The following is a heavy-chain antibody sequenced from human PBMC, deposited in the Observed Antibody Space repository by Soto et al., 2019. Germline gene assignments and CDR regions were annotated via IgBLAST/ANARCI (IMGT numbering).Heavy chain of an antibody. CDR2: ISAYSGNT. J-gene: IGHJ4*02. Sequence: GASVKVSCKASGYTFTTYVMHWVRQAPGQGLEWMGWISAYSGNTNYAQKLQGRVTMTTDTSTSTAYMELRSLRSDDTAVYYCASVAAAADFDYWGQGTLVTVSS. D-gene: IGHD6-13*01. CDR3: ASVAAAADFDY. CDR1: GYTFTTYV. V-gene: IGHV1-18*01.